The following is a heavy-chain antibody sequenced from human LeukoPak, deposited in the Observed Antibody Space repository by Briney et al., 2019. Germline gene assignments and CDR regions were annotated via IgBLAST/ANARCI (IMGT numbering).Heavy chain of an antibody. V-gene: IGHV3-30*03. D-gene: IGHD2-21*02. J-gene: IGHJ4*02. CDR1: GFTFSSYG. CDR2: ISYDGSNK. Sequence: GRSLRLSCAASGFTFSSYGMHWVRQAPGKGLEWVAVISYDGSNKYYADSVKGRFTISRDNSKNTLYLQMNSLRAEDTAVYYCARPAIVVVTANPSYYFDYWGQGTLVTVSS. CDR3: ARPAIVVVTANPSYYFDY.